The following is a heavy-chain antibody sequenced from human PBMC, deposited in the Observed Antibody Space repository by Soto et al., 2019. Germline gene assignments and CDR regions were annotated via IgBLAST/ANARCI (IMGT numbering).Heavy chain of an antibody. CDR3: ARARITGTYYYYYGMDV. Sequence: SVKVSCKASGGTFSSYAISWVRQAPGQGLEWRGGIIPIVGTANYAQKFQGRVTITADESTSTAYMELSSLRCEDTAVYYCARARITGTYYYYYGMDVWGQGTTVTVSS. D-gene: IGHD1-20*01. V-gene: IGHV1-69*13. CDR2: IIPIVGTA. CDR1: GGTFSSYA. J-gene: IGHJ6*02.